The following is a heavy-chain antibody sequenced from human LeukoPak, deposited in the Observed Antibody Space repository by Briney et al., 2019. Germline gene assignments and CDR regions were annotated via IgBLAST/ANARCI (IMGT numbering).Heavy chain of an antibody. V-gene: IGHV3-23*01. CDR3: PKDFRDTSMFTDGYFDS. J-gene: IGHJ4*02. Sequence: PGGSLRLSCSASGFIFKNDAMSWVRQAPGKGLEWVSGLSGLGDSKYYADSVNGRFSISRDNANNRLYLQMNNLRAEDTAVYYCPKDFRDTSMFTDGYFDSWGQGALVTVSS. CDR1: GFIFKNDA. D-gene: IGHD5-18*01. CDR2: LSGLGDSK.